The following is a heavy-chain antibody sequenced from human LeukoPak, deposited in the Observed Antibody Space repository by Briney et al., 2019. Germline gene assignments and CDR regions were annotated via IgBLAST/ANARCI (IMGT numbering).Heavy chain of an antibody. V-gene: IGHV4-59*01. CDR1: GGSINSYY. CDR3: ARDGSSSWNNWFDS. CDR2: IYYTGST. J-gene: IGHJ5*01. Sequence: ASETLSLTCTVSGGSINSYYWSWIRQPPGKGLEWIGYIYYTGSTNYNPSLKSRVTISVDTSKNHFSLKLSSVTAADTAVYYCARDGSSSWNNWFDSWGQGTLVTVSS. D-gene: IGHD6-13*01.